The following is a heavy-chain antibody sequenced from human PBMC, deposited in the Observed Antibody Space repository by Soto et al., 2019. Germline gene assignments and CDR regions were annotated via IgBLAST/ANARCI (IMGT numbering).Heavy chain of an antibody. D-gene: IGHD2-15*01. V-gene: IGHV3-23*01. CDR2: LSKDGANE. CDR1: GFSLSEYA. Sequence: VHLSESGGEMVRPGESLRLSCTASGFSLSEYAMNWVRHTPGAGLEWVSTLSKDGANEHYVDSVKGRFTISRDDAKNTLYLHMTSLRAEDTDMDYCAKDPSTGGADYWGQGTQVTVSS. CDR3: AKDPSTGGADY. J-gene: IGHJ4*02.